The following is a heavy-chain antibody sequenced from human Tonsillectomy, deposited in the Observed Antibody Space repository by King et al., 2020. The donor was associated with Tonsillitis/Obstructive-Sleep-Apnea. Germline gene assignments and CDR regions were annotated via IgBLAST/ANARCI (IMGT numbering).Heavy chain of an antibody. V-gene: IGHV4-39*01. CDR1: GGSVSSSSYY. CDR2: IYYSGST. Sequence: LPLQESGPGLVKPSETLSLTCTVSGGSVSSSSYYWGWIRQPPGTGLEWIGSIYYSGSTYCNPSLKSRVTISVDTSKNQFSLKLSSVTAADTAVYYCARLIAAAGDFDYWGQGTLVTVSS. CDR3: ARLIAAAGDFDY. J-gene: IGHJ4*02. D-gene: IGHD6-13*01.